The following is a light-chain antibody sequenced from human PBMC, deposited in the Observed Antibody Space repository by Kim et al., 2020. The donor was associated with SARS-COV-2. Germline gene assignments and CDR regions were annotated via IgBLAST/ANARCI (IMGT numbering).Light chain of an antibody. CDR2: GAS. J-gene: IGKJ1*01. CDR1: QSVSSY. Sequence: EIVLTQSPGTLSLSPGERATLSCRASQSVSSYLAWYQQKPGQAPRLLIYGASSRATGIPERFSGSWSGTDFTLTITRREPEDFAVYYCQQYGTTLTWTFGQGTKVDIK. V-gene: IGKV3-20*01. CDR3: QQYGTTLTWT.